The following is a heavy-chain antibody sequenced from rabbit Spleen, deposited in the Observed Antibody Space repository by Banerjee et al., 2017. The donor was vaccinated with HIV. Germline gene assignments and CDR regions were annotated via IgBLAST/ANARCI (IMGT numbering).Heavy chain of an antibody. CDR2: IDPVFGSA. CDR1: GFDFSSYY. V-gene: IGHV1S7*01. J-gene: IGHJ4*01. CDR3: ARGGGL. Sequence: QLKESGGGLVQPGGSLKLSCKASGFDFSSYYMSWVRQAPGKGLEWIGYIDPVFGSAYYASWVNGRFSISRENTQNTGSLQLNSLTAADTATYFCARGGGLWGQGTLVTVS.